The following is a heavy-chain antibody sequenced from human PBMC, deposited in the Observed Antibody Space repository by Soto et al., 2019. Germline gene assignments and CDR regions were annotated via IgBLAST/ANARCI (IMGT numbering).Heavy chain of an antibody. Sequence: GGSLRLSCAASGFTFSSYWMHWVRKAPGKGLVWVSRINSDGSSTSYADSVKGRFTISRDNAKNTLYLQMNSLRAEDTAVYYCARDQVGDIVVETVYYYMDVWGKGTTVTVSS. V-gene: IGHV3-74*01. D-gene: IGHD2-15*01. CDR3: ARDQVGDIVVETVYYYMDV. CDR1: GFTFSSYW. CDR2: INSDGSST. J-gene: IGHJ6*03.